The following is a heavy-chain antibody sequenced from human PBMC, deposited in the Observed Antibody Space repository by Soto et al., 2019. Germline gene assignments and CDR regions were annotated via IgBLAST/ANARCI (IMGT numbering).Heavy chain of an antibody. V-gene: IGHV1-3*01. CDR3: ASFSSGYYYSSYWYFDL. CDR2: INAGNGNT. D-gene: IGHD3-22*01. CDR1: GYTFTRSG. J-gene: IGHJ2*01. Sequence: ASVKVSCKTSGYTFTRSGICWVRQAPGQRLEWMGWINAGNGNTKYSQKFQGRVTITRDTSASTAYMELSSLRSEDTAVYHCASFSSGYYYSSYWYFDLWGRGTLVTVSS.